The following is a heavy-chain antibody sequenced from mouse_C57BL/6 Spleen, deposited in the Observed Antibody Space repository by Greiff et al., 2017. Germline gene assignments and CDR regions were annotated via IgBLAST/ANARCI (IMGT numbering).Heavy chain of an antibody. CDR3: ARQDYGSSYWYFDV. Sequence: EVKLVESGGGLVKPGGSLTLSCAASGFTFSDYGMHWVRQAPEKGLEWVAYISSGSSTIYYADTVKGRFTISRDNAKNTLFLQMTSLRSEDTAMYYCARQDYGSSYWYFDVWGTGTTVTVSS. V-gene: IGHV5-17*01. CDR1: GFTFSDYG. J-gene: IGHJ1*03. CDR2: ISSGSSTI. D-gene: IGHD1-1*01.